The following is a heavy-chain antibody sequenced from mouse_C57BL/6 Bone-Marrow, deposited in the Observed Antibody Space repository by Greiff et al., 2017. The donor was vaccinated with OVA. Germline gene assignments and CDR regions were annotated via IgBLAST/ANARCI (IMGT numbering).Heavy chain of an antibody. D-gene: IGHD2-1*01. J-gene: IGHJ1*03. V-gene: IGHV14-2*01. CDR1: GFNIKDYY. CDR3: ARSYYVNLDWYFDV. Sequence: VQLQQSGAELVKPGASVKLSCTASGFNIKDYYMHWVKQRTEQGLEWIGRIDPEDGETKYDPKFKGKATITADTSSNTAYLQLSSLTSEDSAVYYCARSYYVNLDWYFDVWGTGTTLTVSS. CDR2: IDPEDGET.